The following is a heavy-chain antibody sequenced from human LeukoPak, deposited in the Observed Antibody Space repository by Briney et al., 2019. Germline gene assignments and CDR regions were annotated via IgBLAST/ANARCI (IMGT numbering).Heavy chain of an antibody. CDR1: GFTFSSYA. D-gene: IGHD2-8*01. J-gene: IGHJ4*02. CDR2: ISGSGGST. V-gene: IGHV3-23*01. Sequence: GGSLRLSCAASGFTFSSYAMSWVRQAPGKGLEWVSAISGSGGSTYYADSVKGRFTISRDNSKNTLYLQMNSLRAEDTAVYYCAKFGFSHIPHCTNGLCYVDYWGQGTLVTVSS. CDR3: AKFGFSHIPHCTNGLCYVDY.